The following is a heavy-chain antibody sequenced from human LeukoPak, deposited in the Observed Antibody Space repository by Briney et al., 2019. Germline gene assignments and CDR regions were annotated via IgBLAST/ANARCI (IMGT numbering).Heavy chain of an antibody. CDR1: GYTFTGYY. CDR3: ARGLVGATSWFDP. V-gene: IGHV1-2*06. D-gene: IGHD1-26*01. CDR2: INPNSGGT. J-gene: IGHJ5*02. Sequence: ASVKVSCKASGYTFTGYYMHWVRQAPGQGLEWMGRINPNSGGTNYAQKFQGRVTMTRDTSISTAYMELGRLRSDDTAVYYCARGLVGATSWFDPWGQGTLVTVSS.